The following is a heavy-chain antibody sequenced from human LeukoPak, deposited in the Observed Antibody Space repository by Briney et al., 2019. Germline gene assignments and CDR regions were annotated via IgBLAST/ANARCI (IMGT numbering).Heavy chain of an antibody. CDR3: ARSLAAAGPYYYYYYMDV. J-gene: IGHJ6*03. V-gene: IGHV3-23*01. CDR1: GFTFNMYA. CDR2: ISGSGDTT. D-gene: IGHD6-13*01. Sequence: PGGSLRLSCATSGFTFNMYAMGWVRQAPGKGLQWVSSISGSGDTTYYADSVKGRFTISRDNSKNTLYLQMNSLRAEDTAVYYCARSLAAAGPYYYYYYMDVWGKGTTVTVSS.